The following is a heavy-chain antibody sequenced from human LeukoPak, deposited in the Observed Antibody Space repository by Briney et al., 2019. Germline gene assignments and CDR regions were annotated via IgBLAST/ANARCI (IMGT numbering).Heavy chain of an antibody. D-gene: IGHD3-3*01. J-gene: IGHJ4*02. CDR1: GGTFSSYA. CDR2: IIPILGIA. CDR3: ARGDFWSGYYLDY. Sequence: ASVKVSCKASGGTFSSYAISWVRQAPGQGLEWMGRIIPILGIANYAQKFQGRVTITADKSTSTAYMELSSLRSEDTAVYYCARGDFWSGYYLDYWGQGTLVTVSS. V-gene: IGHV1-69*04.